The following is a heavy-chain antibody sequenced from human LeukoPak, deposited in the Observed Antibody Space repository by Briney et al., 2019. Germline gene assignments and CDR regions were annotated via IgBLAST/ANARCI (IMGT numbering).Heavy chain of an antibody. CDR3: AKDLKGRLTMIVVVIRYYYYGMDV. V-gene: IGHV3-23*01. J-gene: IGHJ6*02. CDR2: ISGSGGST. Sequence: QAGGSLRLSCAASGFTFSSYAMSWVRQAPGKGLEWVSAISGSGGSTYYADSVKGRFTISRDNSKNTLYLQMNSLRAEDTAVYYCAKDLKGRLTMIVVVIRYYYYGMDVWGQGTTVTVSS. D-gene: IGHD3-22*01. CDR1: GFTFSSYA.